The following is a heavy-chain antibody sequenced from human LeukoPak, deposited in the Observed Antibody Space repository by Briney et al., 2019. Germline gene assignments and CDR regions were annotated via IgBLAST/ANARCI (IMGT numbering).Heavy chain of an antibody. CDR3: AEVGASSGLDN. Sequence: PGGSLRLSCSASAFTFTTYAIHWVRQAPGKGLEYVSAISSNGGATYYADSVRGRFTISRDNSKKMLYLQMSSLTTEDTAVYYFAEVGASSGLDNWGQGTLVTVSS. D-gene: IGHD1-26*01. CDR2: ISSNGGAT. V-gene: IGHV3-64D*09. J-gene: IGHJ4*02. CDR1: AFTFTTYA.